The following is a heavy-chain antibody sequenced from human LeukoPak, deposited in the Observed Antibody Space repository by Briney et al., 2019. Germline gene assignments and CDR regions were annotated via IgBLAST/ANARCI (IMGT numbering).Heavy chain of an antibody. Sequence: PGGSLRLSCAASGFSVINNYVTWVRQAPGKGLEWVSVIYTGDRADYSDSVKGRFTISRDNSKNTLYLQMNSLRAEDTAVYYCVRDDDRPDNGLDYWGQGTLVTVSS. J-gene: IGHJ4*02. CDR3: VRDDDRPDNGLDY. D-gene: IGHD3-22*01. CDR2: IYTGDRA. V-gene: IGHV3-53*01. CDR1: GFSVINNY.